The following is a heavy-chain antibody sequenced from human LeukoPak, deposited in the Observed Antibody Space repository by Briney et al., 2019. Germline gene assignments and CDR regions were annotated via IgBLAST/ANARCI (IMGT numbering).Heavy chain of an antibody. V-gene: IGHV3-30*02. D-gene: IGHD6-19*01. CDR1: GFTFSSYG. J-gene: IGHJ1*01. CDR2: IRYDGSNK. CDR3: AKVVISAVAATEGYFQH. Sequence: GGSLRLSCAASGFTFSSYGMHWVRQAPGKGLEWVAFIRYDGSNKYYADSVKGRFTISRDNSKNTLYLQMNSLRAEDTAAYYCAKVVISAVAATEGYFQHWGQGTLVTVSS.